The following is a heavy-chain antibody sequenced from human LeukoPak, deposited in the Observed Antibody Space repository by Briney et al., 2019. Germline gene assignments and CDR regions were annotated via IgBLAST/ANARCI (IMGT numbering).Heavy chain of an antibody. V-gene: IGHV1-18*01. CDR2: ISAYNGNT. J-gene: IGHJ4*02. Sequence: GASVKVSCKASGYTFTSYGISWVRQAPGQGLEWMGWISAYNGNTNYAQKLQGRVTMTTDTSTSTAYMELRSLRSDDTAVYYCVRGQTTYLAARWIDYWGQGTLVTVPS. CDR1: GYTFTSYG. D-gene: IGHD6-6*01. CDR3: VRGQTTYLAARWIDY.